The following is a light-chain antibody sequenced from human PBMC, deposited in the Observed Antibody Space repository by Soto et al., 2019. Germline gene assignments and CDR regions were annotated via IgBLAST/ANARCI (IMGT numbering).Light chain of an antibody. V-gene: IGKV3D-20*02. CDR1: QSVRGSY. CDR2: GAA. Sequence: EIVLTQSPGTLSLSPGERATLSCRSSQSVRGSYLAWYQQKPGQAPRLLIFGAASRATGIPDRFSGSGSGTDFTLTISSLEPEDFAVYYCQQRSNWPPITFGQGTRLEIK. J-gene: IGKJ5*01. CDR3: QQRSNWPPIT.